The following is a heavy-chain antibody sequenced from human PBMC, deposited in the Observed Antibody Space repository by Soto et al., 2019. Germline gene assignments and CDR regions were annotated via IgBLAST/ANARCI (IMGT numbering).Heavy chain of an antibody. Sequence: ASVKVSCKASGYIFTAYSMHWVRQAPGQGLEWVGWFNPNSGDTIYAQKFQGRVTLTGDTSISTAYMELTRLTSDDTAIYYCARGDSTDCSKGVSSFFYNHDMDFCGQGTTVAVYS. V-gene: IGHV1-2*02. D-gene: IGHD2-8*01. CDR2: FNPNSGDT. CDR1: GYIFTAYS. CDR3: ARGDSTDCSKGVSSFFYNHDMDF. J-gene: IGHJ6*02.